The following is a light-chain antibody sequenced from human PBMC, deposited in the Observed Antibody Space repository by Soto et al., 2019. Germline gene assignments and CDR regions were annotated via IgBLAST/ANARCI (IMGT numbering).Light chain of an antibody. V-gene: IGLV2-23*01. CDR1: RSDLGSYNL. J-gene: IGLJ3*02. CDR3: CSYVGSSSWV. Sequence: QSALTLPASVSGSPGQSITISCSGTRSDLGSYNLVSWYQQHPGKAPKLMIYEGSKRPSGVSNRFSGSKSGNTASLTIFGLQGEDEADYYCCSYVGSSSWVFGGGTKLTVL. CDR2: EGS.